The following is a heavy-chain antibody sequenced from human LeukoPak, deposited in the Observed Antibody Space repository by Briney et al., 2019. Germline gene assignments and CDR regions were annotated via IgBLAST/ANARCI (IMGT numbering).Heavy chain of an antibody. CDR2: IYYSGST. CDR3: ARRCSSTSCYTGTDY. CDR1: GGSISSSSYY. V-gene: IGHV4-39*01. J-gene: IGHJ4*02. D-gene: IGHD2-2*02. Sequence: SETLSLTCTVSGGSISSSSYYWGWIRQLPGRGLEWIGSIYYSGSTYYNPSLKSRVDISVDTSKNQFSLKLSSVTAADTAVYYCARRCSSTSCYTGTDYWGQGTLVTVSS.